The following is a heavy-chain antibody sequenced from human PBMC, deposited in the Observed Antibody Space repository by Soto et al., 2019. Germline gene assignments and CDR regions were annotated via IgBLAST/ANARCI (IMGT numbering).Heavy chain of an antibody. J-gene: IGHJ4*02. CDR2: AAYSGGT. V-gene: IGHV4-39*01. D-gene: IGHD2-15*01. Sequence: KTSETLSLTCTVSGGSIANNNYFWGWVRQPPGKGLEWIGSAAYSGGTYKNPSLKSRVTVSVDTSENQFSLKLTSVTAADTAVYYCAKVVVGATSHSDFDSWGQGTLVTVSS. CDR1: GGSIANNNYF. CDR3: AKVVVGATSHSDFDS.